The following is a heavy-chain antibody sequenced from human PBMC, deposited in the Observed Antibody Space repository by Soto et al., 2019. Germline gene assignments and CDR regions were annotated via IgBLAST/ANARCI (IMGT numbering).Heavy chain of an antibody. J-gene: IGHJ4*03. CDR2: ISGYNDNT. CDR1: GYTFTRYG. D-gene: IGHD3-22*01. V-gene: IGHV1-18*04. CDR3: ASDIYEISCYLVD. Sequence: ASVKVSCKASGYTFTRYGISWGRQAPGQGIEWMGWISGYNDNTKDARKFEGRVTMTTETSTSTAYMELRSLRYDDTAGYYCASDIYEISCYLVDWVQATLVAVTS.